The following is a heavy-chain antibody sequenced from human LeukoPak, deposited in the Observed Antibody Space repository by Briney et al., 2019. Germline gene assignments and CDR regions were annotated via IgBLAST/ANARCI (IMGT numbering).Heavy chain of an antibody. J-gene: IGHJ4*02. Sequence: TSETLSLTCIVSGGSMRTTSYYWDWIRQPPGKGLEWIGTIHYDGSTSHYTPSLKSRVTIFVDTAKNRFSLNLSSVTAADTAVYYCAGQGGGVALDYWGQGMLVTVSS. CDR3: AGQGGGVALDY. D-gene: IGHD2-8*01. CDR2: IHYDGSTS. CDR1: GGSMRTTSYY. V-gene: IGHV4-39*01.